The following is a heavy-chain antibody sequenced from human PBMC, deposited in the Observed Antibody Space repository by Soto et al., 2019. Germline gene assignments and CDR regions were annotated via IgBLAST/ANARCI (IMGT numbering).Heavy chain of an antibody. CDR1: GFTFRNYA. CDR3: AKELSYCSGTSCYQHDGSDN. V-gene: IGHV3-30*18. D-gene: IGHD2-15*01. CDR2: ISFDGINR. Sequence: QVQLVESGGGGVQPGGSLRLSCAASGFTFRNYAMHWVRQAPGKGLEWVAIISFDGINRFYRDSVKGRFTISRDNSKNTLYLEMSSLRGEDTAVYFCAKELSYCSGTSCYQHDGSDNWGQVTLVTVSS. J-gene: IGHJ4*02.